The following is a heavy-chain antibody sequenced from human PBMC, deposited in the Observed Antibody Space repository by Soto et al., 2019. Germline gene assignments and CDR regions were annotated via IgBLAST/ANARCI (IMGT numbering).Heavy chain of an antibody. CDR3: AREWSGGRRYYYDSSGSNSPGFDY. Sequence: ASVKVSCKASGYTFTNYYIHWVRQAPGQGLEWMGWINPNSGGTNYAQKFQGWVTMTRDTSISTAYMGLSRLRSDDTAVYYCAREWSGGRRYYYDSSGSNSPGFDYWGQGTLVTVSS. D-gene: IGHD3-22*01. V-gene: IGHV1-2*04. J-gene: IGHJ4*02. CDR1: GYTFTNYY. CDR2: INPNSGGT.